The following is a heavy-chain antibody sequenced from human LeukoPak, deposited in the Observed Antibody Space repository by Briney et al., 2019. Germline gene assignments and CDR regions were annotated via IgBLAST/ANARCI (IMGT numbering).Heavy chain of an antibody. CDR2: IRSKAYGGTT. V-gene: IGHV3-49*04. CDR3: TRARGYYNIGGLDY. CDR1: GFTFGDYA. Sequence: PGGSLRLSCTASGFTFGDYAMSWVRQAPGKGLEWVGFIRSKAYGGTTEYAASVKGRFTISRDDSKSIAYLQMNSLKTEDTAVYYCTRARGYYNIGGLDYWGQGTLVTVSS. J-gene: IGHJ4*02. D-gene: IGHD3-9*01.